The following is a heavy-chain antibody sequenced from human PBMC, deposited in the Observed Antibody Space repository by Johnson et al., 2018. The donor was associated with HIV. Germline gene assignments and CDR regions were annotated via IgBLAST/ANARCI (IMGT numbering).Heavy chain of an antibody. J-gene: IGHJ3*02. CDR1: GLTFSSYA. CDR2: ISYDGTNK. V-gene: IGHV3-30*04. D-gene: IGHD3-16*01. Sequence: QVQLVESGGGVVQPGRSLRLSCAASGLTFSSYAMHWVRQAPGKGLEWVAVISYDGTNKYYADSVKGRFTISRDNSKNTLYLQMNSLRAEDTAVYYCARCMITFGGVGGAFDIWGQGTMVTVSS. CDR3: ARCMITFGGVGGAFDI.